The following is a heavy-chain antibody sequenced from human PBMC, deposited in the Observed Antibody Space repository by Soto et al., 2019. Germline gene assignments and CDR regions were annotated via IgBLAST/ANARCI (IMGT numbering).Heavy chain of an antibody. J-gene: IGHJ4*02. CDR2: IIPIFGTA. CDR3: ASLGYSGYDYYFDY. Sequence: SVQVSCKASGGTFSSYAISWVRQAPGQGLEWMGGIIPIFGTANYAHKFQGRVTITADESTSTAYMELSSLRSEDTAVYYCASLGYSGYDYYFDYWGQGTLVTVSS. D-gene: IGHD5-12*01. V-gene: IGHV1-69*13. CDR1: GGTFSSYA.